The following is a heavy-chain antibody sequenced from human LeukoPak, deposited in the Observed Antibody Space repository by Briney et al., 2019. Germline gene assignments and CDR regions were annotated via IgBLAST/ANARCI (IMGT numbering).Heavy chain of an antibody. CDR3: ARAVLRYFDCRFVY. Sequence: SETLSLTCAVYGGSFSGYYWSWIRQPPGKGLEWIGEINHSGSTNYNPSLKSRVTISVDTSKNQFSLKLSSVTAADTAVYYCARAVLRYFDCRFVYWGQGTLVTVSS. CDR2: INHSGST. V-gene: IGHV4-34*01. D-gene: IGHD3-9*01. CDR1: GGSFSGYY. J-gene: IGHJ4*02.